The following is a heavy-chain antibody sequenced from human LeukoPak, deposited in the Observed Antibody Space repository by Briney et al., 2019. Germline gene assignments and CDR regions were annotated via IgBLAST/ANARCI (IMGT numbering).Heavy chain of an antibody. J-gene: IGHJ4*02. D-gene: IGHD3-16*02. CDR2: INQDGSEK. CDR1: GFPFTSHW. CDR3: ARDHPYDYVWGSYPFDY. V-gene: IGHV3-7*01. Sequence: GGSLRLSCAAPGFPFTSHWLSWFRQSPGKGLEWVAHINQDGSEKYYVDSVKGRFTISRDNARNSQYLQMNSLRAEDTAVYYCARDHPYDYVWGSYPFDYWGQGTLVTVSS.